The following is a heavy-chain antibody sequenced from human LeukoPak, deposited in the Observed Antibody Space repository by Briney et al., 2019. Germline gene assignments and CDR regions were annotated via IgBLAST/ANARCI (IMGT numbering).Heavy chain of an antibody. CDR1: GGTFSSYA. Sequence: SVKVSCKASGGTFSSYAISWVRQAPGQGLEWMGGIIPIFGTANYAQKFQGRVTITADESTSTAYMELSSLRSEDTAVYYCAKDARPYGDPRGYYYYGMDVWGQGTTVTVSS. D-gene: IGHD4-17*01. CDR3: AKDARPYGDPRGYYYYGMDV. J-gene: IGHJ6*02. CDR2: IIPIFGTA. V-gene: IGHV1-69*13.